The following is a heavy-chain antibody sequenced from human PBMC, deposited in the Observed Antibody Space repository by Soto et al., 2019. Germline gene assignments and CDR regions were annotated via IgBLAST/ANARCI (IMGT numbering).Heavy chain of an antibody. Sequence: SETLSLTCTVSGGSISDYYWSWIRQPPGKGLEWIGCFSYSGSTNYNPSLKSRATISVDTSKNHLSLKLSSVTAADTAVYYCATQEVGGSYVYTFDPWGQGTLVTVSS. V-gene: IGHV4-59*08. CDR2: FSYSGST. CDR3: ATQEVGGSYVYTFDP. D-gene: IGHD1-26*01. CDR1: GGSISDYY. J-gene: IGHJ5*02.